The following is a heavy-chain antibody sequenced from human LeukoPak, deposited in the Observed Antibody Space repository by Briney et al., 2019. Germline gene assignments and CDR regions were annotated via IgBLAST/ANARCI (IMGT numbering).Heavy chain of an antibody. Sequence: PGRSLRLSCAASGFTFGSYAMRWVRQAPGKGLEWVAVMSFDGTHIYYADSVKGRFTISRDNSKNTLYLQMNSLRAEDTAVYYCARCSGYGMDVWGQGTTVTVSS. CDR3: ARCSGYGMDV. D-gene: IGHD3-10*02. CDR2: MSFDGTHI. CDR1: GFTFGSYA. V-gene: IGHV3-30-3*01. J-gene: IGHJ6*02.